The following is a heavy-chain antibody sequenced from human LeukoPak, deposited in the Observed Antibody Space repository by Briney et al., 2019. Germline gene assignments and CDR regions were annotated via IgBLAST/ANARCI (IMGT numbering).Heavy chain of an antibody. CDR1: GFTFNSYW. J-gene: IGHJ5*02. CDR2: INGDGRTT. CDR3: ARANSGNWFDP. V-gene: IGHV3-74*01. D-gene: IGHD1-26*01. Sequence: GRSLRLSCAASGFTFNSYWMDWVRQAPGKGLVWVSHINGDGRTTNYADSVKGRFIISRDNAKNTLYLQMNSLRAEDTAVYYCARANSGNWFDPWGQGTLVTVSS.